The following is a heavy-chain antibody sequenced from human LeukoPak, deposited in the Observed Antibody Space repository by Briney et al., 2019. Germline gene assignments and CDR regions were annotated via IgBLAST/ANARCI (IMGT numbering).Heavy chain of an antibody. Sequence: ASVKVSCKSSGGVFSNYGITWVRQAPGQGLEWMGGIIPAFGRANYAQKFQDRVAITADKFTSVVYMELSSLGYQDTAVYFCARGKVHTALIFEYWGQGTLLTVSS. J-gene: IGHJ4*02. V-gene: IGHV1-69*06. CDR3: ARGKVHTALIFEY. CDR2: IIPAFGRA. CDR1: GGVFSNYG. D-gene: IGHD5-18*01.